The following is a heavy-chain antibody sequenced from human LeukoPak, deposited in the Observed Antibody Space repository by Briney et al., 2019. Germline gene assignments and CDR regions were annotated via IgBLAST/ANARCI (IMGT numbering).Heavy chain of an antibody. V-gene: IGHV1-69*13. CDR3: ARDGAPLYGDYGY. CDR2: IIPIFGTT. CDR1: GGTFSSYA. Sequence: SVKVSCKASGGTFSSYAISWVRQAPGQGLEWMGGIIPIFGTTNYAQKFQGRVTITADESTSTAYMELSSLRSEDTAVYYCARDGAPLYGDYGYWGQGTLVTVSS. J-gene: IGHJ4*02. D-gene: IGHD4-17*01.